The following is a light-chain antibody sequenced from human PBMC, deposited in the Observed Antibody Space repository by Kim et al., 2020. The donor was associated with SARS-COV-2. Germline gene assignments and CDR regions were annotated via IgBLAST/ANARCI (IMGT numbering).Light chain of an antibody. V-gene: IGLV2-11*01. Sequence: GQSVTISCTGTSSDVGCYNYVSWYQQHPGKAPKLMIYDVSKRPSGVPDRFSGSKSGNTASLTISGLQAEDGADYYCCSYAGSYTWVFGGGTQLTVL. CDR1: SSDVGCYNY. J-gene: IGLJ3*02. CDR2: DVS. CDR3: CSYAGSYTWV.